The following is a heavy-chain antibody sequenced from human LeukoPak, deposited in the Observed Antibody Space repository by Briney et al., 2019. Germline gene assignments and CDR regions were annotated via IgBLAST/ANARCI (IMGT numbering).Heavy chain of an antibody. CDR2: ISGSGGST. CDR3: AKDRPATTVTYGGSDYYGMDV. D-gene: IGHD4-17*01. V-gene: IGHV3-23*01. CDR1: GFTFSSYA. J-gene: IGHJ6*02. Sequence: GGSLRLSCAASGFTFSSYAMSWVRQAPGKGLEWVSAISGSGGSTYYADSVKGRFTISRDNSKNTLYLQMNSLRAEDTAVYYCAKDRPATTVTYGGSDYYGMDVWGQGTTVTVSS.